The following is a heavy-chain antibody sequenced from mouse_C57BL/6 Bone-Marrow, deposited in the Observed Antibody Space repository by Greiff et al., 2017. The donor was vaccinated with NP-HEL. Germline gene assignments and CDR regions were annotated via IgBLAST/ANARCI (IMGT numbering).Heavy chain of an antibody. CDR1: GYTFTSYW. V-gene: IGHV1-61*01. Sequence: QVQLQQPGAELVRPGSSVKLSCKASGYTFTSYWMDWVKQRPGQGLEWIGNIYPSDSETHYNQKFKDKATLTVDKSSSTAYMQLSSLTSEDSAVYYCARFVYYDYGGLYYYAMDYWGQGTSVTVSS. J-gene: IGHJ4*01. CDR2: IYPSDSET. D-gene: IGHD2-4*01. CDR3: ARFVYYDYGGLYYYAMDY.